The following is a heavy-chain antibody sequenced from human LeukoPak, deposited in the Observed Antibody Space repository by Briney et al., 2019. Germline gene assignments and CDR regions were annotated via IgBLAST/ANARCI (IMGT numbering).Heavy chain of an antibody. Sequence: GESLKISCKGSGYSFTSYWIAWVRQMPGKGLEWMGIIHPGDSDTRYSPSFEGQVTISADEPISTAYLQWSSLTASDTAIYYCARHPIVGASQSWFDPWGQGTLVTVSS. CDR1: GYSFTSYW. D-gene: IGHD1-26*01. V-gene: IGHV5-51*01. CDR3: ARHPIVGASQSWFDP. CDR2: IHPGDSDT. J-gene: IGHJ5*02.